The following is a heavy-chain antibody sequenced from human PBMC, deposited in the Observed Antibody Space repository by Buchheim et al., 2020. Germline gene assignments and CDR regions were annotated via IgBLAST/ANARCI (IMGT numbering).Heavy chain of an antibody. J-gene: IGHJ6*02. D-gene: IGHD5-24*01. CDR1: GGSFSGYY. Sequence: QVQLQQWGAGLLKPSETLSLTCAVYGGSFSGYYWSWIRQPPGKGLEWIGEINHSGSTNCNPSLKSRVTISVVKSKKQFSLKLSSVTAADTAVYYCARGRDGYNYYYYYGMDVWGQGTT. CDR2: INHSGST. V-gene: IGHV4-34*01. CDR3: ARGRDGYNYYYYYGMDV.